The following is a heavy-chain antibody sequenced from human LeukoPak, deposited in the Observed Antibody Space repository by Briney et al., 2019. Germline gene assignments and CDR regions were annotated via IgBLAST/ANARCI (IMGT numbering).Heavy chain of an antibody. CDR3: ARGAPTQYYYERIVAFDI. D-gene: IGHD3-22*01. CDR2: IKQDGSEK. J-gene: IGHJ3*02. CDR1: GFTFSSYW. Sequence: GSLRLSCAASGFTFSSYWMSWVRQAPGKGLEWVANIKQDGSEKYYVDSVKGRFTISRDNAKNSLYLQMNSLRAEDTAVYYCARGAPTQYYYERIVAFDIWGQGTMVTVSS. V-gene: IGHV3-7*01.